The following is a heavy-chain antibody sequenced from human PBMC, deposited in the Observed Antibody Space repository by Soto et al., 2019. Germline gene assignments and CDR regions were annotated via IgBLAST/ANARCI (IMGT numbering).Heavy chain of an antibody. V-gene: IGHV1-3*01. CDR1: SYTFTSYH. CDR3: ASAYCGGDCSNYYYGMDV. D-gene: IGHD2-21*02. Sequence: GASVKVSCKASSYTFTSYHITWVRQAPGQRLEWMGWINAGNGNTKYSQKFQGRVTITRDTSASTAYMELSSLRSEDTAVYYCASAYCGGDCSNYYYGMDVWGQGTTVTVSS. J-gene: IGHJ6*02. CDR2: INAGNGNT.